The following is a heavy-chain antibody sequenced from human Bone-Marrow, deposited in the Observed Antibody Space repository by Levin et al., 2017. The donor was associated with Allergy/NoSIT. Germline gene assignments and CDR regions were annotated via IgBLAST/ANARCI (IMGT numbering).Heavy chain of an antibody. CDR3: AKDPLAHHYYYMDV. CDR2: ISYDGDPK. Sequence: GGSLRLSCEASGFTFSSYAMHWVRQAPGKGLEWVAYISYDGDPKYADSVKGRFTIYRDDSKNTVFLQMNSLRLEDTAVYYCAKDPLAHHYYYMDVWGKGTTVTVSS. CDR1: GFTFSSYA. V-gene: IGHV3-30-3*01. J-gene: IGHJ6*03.